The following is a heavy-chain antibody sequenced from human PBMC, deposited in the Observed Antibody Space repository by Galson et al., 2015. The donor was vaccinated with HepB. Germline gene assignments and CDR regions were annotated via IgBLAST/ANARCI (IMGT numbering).Heavy chain of an antibody. CDR2: ISYDGSNK. J-gene: IGHJ6*02. Sequence: SLRLSCAASGFTFSSYAMHWVRQAPGKGLEWVAVISYDGSNKYYADSVKGRFTISRDNSKNTLYLQMNSLRAEDTAVYYCARDMALRSYGMDVWGQGTTVTVSS. CDR3: ARDMALRSYGMDV. V-gene: IGHV3-30-3*01. CDR1: GFTFSSYA. D-gene: IGHD5-24*01.